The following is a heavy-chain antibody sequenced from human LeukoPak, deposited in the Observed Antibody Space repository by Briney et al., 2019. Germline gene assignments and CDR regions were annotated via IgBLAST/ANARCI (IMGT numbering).Heavy chain of an antibody. CDR3: ARQPYYDFWSGFDY. J-gene: IGHJ4*02. D-gene: IGHD3-3*01. CDR1: GGSISSYY. CDR2: IYYSGST. V-gene: IGHV4-59*08. Sequence: SETLSLTCTVSGGSISSYYWSWIRQPPGKGLEWIGYIYYSGSTNYNPSLKSRVTISVDTSKNQFSLKLSSATAADTAVYYCARQPYYDFWSGFDYWGQGTLVTVSS.